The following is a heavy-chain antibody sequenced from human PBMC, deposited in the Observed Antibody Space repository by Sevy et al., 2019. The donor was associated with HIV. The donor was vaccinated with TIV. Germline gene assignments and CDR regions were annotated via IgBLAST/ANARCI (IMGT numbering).Heavy chain of an antibody. V-gene: IGHV3-53*01. CDR1: GFTVTINS. CDR3: VRERAGIDH. J-gene: IGHJ4*02. D-gene: IGHD6-19*01. Sequence: GGSLRLSCAASGFTVTINSMSWVRQAPGRGRVWASVIYFGRNTYYADSAKGGFTIFRDSFKDTVDLQMDSLRPEDSGVYYCVRERAGIDHWGQGTLVTVSS. CDR2: IYFGRNT.